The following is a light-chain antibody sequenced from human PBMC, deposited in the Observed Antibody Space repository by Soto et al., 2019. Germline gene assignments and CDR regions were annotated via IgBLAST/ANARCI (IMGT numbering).Light chain of an antibody. Sequence: EVMLTQSPATLSLSPGERATLSCRASQSVSSYLAWYQRKPGQAPRLLIYDASNRATGIPARFSGSGSGTDFTLTISTLEPEDLAVYYCQQRYNWPRVTFGGGTKVEIK. CDR2: DAS. V-gene: IGKV3-11*01. J-gene: IGKJ4*01. CDR3: QQRYNWPRVT. CDR1: QSVSSY.